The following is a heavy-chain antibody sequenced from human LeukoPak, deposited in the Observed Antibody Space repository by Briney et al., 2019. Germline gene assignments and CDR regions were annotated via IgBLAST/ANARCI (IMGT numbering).Heavy chain of an antibody. CDR2: IYTSGST. CDR1: GGSISSYY. V-gene: IGHV4-4*07. Sequence: SETLSLTCTVSGGSISSYYWSWIRQPAGKGLEWIGRIYTSGSTNYNPSLKSRVTMSVDTSKNQFSLKLSSVTAADTAVYYCARDRGSGSYSGGXXXDPWGQGTLXTVSS. J-gene: IGHJ5*02. CDR3: ARDRGSGSYSGGXXXDP. D-gene: IGHD3-10*01.